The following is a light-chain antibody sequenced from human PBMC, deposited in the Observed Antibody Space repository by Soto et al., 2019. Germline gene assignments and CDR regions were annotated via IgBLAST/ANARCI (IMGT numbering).Light chain of an antibody. CDR1: QNVDTKY. Sequence: EIVLTQSPGTLSLSPGERATLSCRASQNVDTKYLAWYQQKPGQAPRLLIYGASSRATGIPDRFSGSGSGTDFTLTISRLEPEDFAVYYCQQYGSSPKTFGQGTKVDIK. CDR3: QQYGSSPKT. CDR2: GAS. V-gene: IGKV3-20*01. J-gene: IGKJ1*01.